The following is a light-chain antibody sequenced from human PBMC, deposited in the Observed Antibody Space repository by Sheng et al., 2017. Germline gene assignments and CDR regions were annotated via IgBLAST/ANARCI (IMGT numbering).Light chain of an antibody. Sequence: QSALTQPASVSGSPGQSITISCTGASSDIGSYNLVSWYQQYPGQVPKLVIYEVYKRPSDVSDRFSGSTSGNTASLTISGLQSEDEADYHCCSYAGSNSWVFGGGTKLTVL. J-gene: IGLJ3*02. CDR2: EVY. V-gene: IGLV2-23*02. CDR1: SSDIGSYNL. CDR3: CSYAGSNSWV.